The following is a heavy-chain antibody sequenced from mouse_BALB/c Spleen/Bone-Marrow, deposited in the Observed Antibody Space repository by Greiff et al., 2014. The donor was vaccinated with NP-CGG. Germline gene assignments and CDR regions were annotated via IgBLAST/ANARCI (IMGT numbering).Heavy chain of an antibody. CDR1: GYTFTDYE. CDR3: TRYYRYWYFDV. Sequence: VQLQQSGAELVRPGASVTLSCKASGYTFTDYEMHWVKQTPVHGLEWIGAIDPETGGTAYNQKFKGKATLTADKSSSTAYMELRSLTSEDSAVYYRTRYYRYWYFDVWGAGTTVTVSS. CDR2: IDPETGGT. J-gene: IGHJ1*01. D-gene: IGHD2-14*01. V-gene: IGHV1-15*01.